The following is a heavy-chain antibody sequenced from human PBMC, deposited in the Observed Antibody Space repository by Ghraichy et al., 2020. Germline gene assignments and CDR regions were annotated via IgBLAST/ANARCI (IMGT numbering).Heavy chain of an antibody. J-gene: IGHJ4*02. Sequence: GGSLRLSCAASGFTFSSYALSWVRQVPGKELEWVSAIVGNGDSTSYADSVKGRFTISRDNSEKTLFLQMNSLRAEDTAVYYCAKEGVLSMIVAYFDNWGQGTLVTVPS. D-gene: IGHD3-22*01. CDR2: IVGNGDST. CDR3: AKEGVLSMIVAYFDN. V-gene: IGHV3-23*01. CDR1: GFTFSSYA.